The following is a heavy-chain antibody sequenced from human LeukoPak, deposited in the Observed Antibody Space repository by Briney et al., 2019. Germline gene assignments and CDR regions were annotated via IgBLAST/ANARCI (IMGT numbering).Heavy chain of an antibody. J-gene: IGHJ6*02. Sequence: GRSLRLSCAASGFTFSSYGMHWVRQAPGKGLEWVAVISYDGSNKYYADSVKGRFTISRDNSKNTLYLQMNSLRAEDTAVYYCAKVQGYDSSGYYPPSYYYYGMDVWGQGTTVTVSS. CDR3: AKVQGYDSSGYYPPSYYYYGMDV. CDR1: GFTFSSYG. D-gene: IGHD3-22*01. V-gene: IGHV3-30*18. CDR2: ISYDGSNK.